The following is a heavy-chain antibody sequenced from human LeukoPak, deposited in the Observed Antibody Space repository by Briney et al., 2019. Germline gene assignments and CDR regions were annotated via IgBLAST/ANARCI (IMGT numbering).Heavy chain of an antibody. CDR2: ISYSGST. Sequence: SETLSLTCTVSGGSISSHYWSWIRQPPGKELEWVGYISYSGSTNYNPSLKSRVTISVDTSKNQFSLRLSSVTAADTAVYYCAGSITMIVSWGQGTLVTVSS. CDR1: GGSISSHY. D-gene: IGHD3-22*01. V-gene: IGHV4-59*11. CDR3: AGSITMIVS. J-gene: IGHJ5*02.